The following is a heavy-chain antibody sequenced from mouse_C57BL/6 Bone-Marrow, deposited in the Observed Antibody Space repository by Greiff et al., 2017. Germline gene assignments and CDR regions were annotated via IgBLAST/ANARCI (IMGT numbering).Heavy chain of an antibody. CDR1: GFTFSNYW. CDR3: PSYYPFREYYAMDY. J-gene: IGHJ4*01. V-gene: IGHV6-3*01. CDR2: IRLKSDNYAT. D-gene: IGHD2-10*01. Sequence: DVQLVESGGGLVQPGGSMKLSCVASGFTFSNYWMNWVRQSPEKGLEWVAQIRLKSDNYATHYAESVKGRFTISRADSKSSVYLQMISIRAEDAGIYYCPSYYPFREYYAMDYWGQGTSVTVSS.